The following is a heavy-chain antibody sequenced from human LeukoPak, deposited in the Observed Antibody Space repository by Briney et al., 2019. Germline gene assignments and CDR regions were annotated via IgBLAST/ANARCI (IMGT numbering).Heavy chain of an antibody. J-gene: IGHJ6*03. CDR1: GYTFTDYY. V-gene: IGHV1-69-2*01. D-gene: IGHD3-3*01. CDR3: ATASPHLGVVIIRDYYYYMDV. CDR2: VDPEDGET. Sequence: ASVKVSCKVSGYTFTDYYMHWVQQAPGKGLEWMGLVDPEDGETIYAEKFQGRVTITADTSTDTAYMELSSLRSEDTAVYYCATASPHLGVVIIRDYYYYMDVWGKGTTVTVPS.